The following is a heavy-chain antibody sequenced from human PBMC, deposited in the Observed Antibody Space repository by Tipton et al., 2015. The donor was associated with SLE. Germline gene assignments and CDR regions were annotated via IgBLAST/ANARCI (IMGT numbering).Heavy chain of an antibody. J-gene: IGHJ4*02. Sequence: TLSLTCTVSDGSISSTNYYWGWIRQPPGKGLEWIGSIFYTGSTYYNPSLKSRVSFSIDTSKHQFSLKLNSVTAADTAIYYCARPTSRSGWGQGILVTVSS. D-gene: IGHD1-26*01. V-gene: IGHV4-39*07. CDR1: DGSISSTNYY. CDR3: ARPTSRSG. CDR2: IFYTGST.